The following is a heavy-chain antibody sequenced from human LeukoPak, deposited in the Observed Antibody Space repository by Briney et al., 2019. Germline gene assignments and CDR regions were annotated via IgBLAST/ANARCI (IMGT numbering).Heavy chain of an antibody. V-gene: IGHV3-23*01. J-gene: IGHJ4*02. CDR2: ISGSGGST. D-gene: IGHD5-18*01. Sequence: GGSLRLSCAASGFIFSSYAMSWVRQAPGKGLEWVSTISGSGGSTYYADSVKGRFTISRDNSKNTLYLQMNSLRAEDTAVYYCAKDVELWFDYWGQGTLVTVSS. CDR1: GFIFSSYA. CDR3: AKDVELWFDY.